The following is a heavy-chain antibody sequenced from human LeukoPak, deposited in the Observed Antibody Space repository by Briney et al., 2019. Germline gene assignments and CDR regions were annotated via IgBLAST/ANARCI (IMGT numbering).Heavy chain of an antibody. CDR3: ARELRGFYYYDSSGYETSNFDY. Sequence: GGSLRLSCAASGFTFSSYWMSWVRQAPGKGLXXXXXXXXXXXXXYYVDSVKGRFTISRDNAKNSLYLQMNSLRAEDTAVYYCARELRGFYYYDSSGYETSNFDYWGQGTLVTVSS. V-gene: IGHV3-7*01. CDR2: XXXXXXXX. CDR1: GFTFSSYW. D-gene: IGHD3-22*01. J-gene: IGHJ4*02.